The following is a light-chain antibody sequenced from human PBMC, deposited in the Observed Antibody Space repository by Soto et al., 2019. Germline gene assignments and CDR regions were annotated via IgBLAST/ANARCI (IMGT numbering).Light chain of an antibody. CDR2: NVY. CDR1: NSDVGDYNF. Sequence: QSALTQPAPVSGSPGNPITISCPGTNSDVGDYNFVSWHQQQPGKAPKLMIYNVYDRPSVISYRSSCTKSGNTALLAISGLQGEDADDYYCSEDRVSLTYVFGTGTKVTVL. CDR3: SEDRVSLTYV. J-gene: IGLJ1*01. V-gene: IGLV2-14*03.